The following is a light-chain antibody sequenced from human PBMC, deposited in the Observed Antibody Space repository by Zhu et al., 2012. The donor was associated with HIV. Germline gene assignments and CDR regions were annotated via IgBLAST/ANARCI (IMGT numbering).Light chain of an antibody. CDR3: LQYVNAPYT. CDR2: AAS. CDR1: QSLATTF. J-gene: IGKJ2*01. V-gene: IGKV3-20*01. Sequence: EIVLTQSPDTLPLSPGERAILSCKASQSLATTFLAWFQQRRGQAPRLLIYAASTRATGIPDRFSASGSGTDFTLTISRLEPEDFAVYYCLQYVNAPYTFGQGTNLEIK.